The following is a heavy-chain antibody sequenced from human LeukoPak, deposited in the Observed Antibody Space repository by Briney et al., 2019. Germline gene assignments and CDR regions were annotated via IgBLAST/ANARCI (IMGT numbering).Heavy chain of an antibody. CDR3: ARAGSGYSFDI. V-gene: IGHV4-59*01. CDR1: GGSISTYY. CDR2: VDYSGST. Sequence: PSETLSLTCTVSGGSISTYYWTWIRQTPGKGLEWIEYVDYSGSTNYHPSLKSRVTISVDTSENQFSLRLSSVTAADSAMYYCARAGSGYSFDIWGQGTLVTVSS. D-gene: IGHD3-3*01. J-gene: IGHJ3*02.